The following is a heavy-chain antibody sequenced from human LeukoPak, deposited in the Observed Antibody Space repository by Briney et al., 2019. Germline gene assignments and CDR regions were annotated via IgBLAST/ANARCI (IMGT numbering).Heavy chain of an antibody. CDR1: GFTFSNFG. D-gene: IGHD3-10*01. J-gene: IGHJ4*02. V-gene: IGHV3-21*01. CDR2: ISSSSSYI. Sequence: GGSLRLSCAATGFTFSNFGMSWVRQAPGKGLEWVSSISSSSSYIYYADSVRGRFTISRDNAKNSLYLQMNSLRAEDTAVYYCARDARGTIGSGSFDYWGQGTLVTVSS. CDR3: ARDARGTIGSGSFDY.